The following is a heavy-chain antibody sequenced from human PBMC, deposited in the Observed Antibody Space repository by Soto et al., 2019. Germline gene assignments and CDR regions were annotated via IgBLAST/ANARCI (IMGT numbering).Heavy chain of an antibody. CDR3: ARSVEGHFDY. J-gene: IGHJ4*02. Sequence: EVQLVESGGGLVQPGGSLRLTCVASGFPFSIYSMNWVRQAPGKGLEWSSYITSDTNTIKYADSVKGRFTISRDNAKNLVYLQTNSMGEEDTAVYFCARSVEGHFDYWGQGTVVTVSS. V-gene: IGHV3-48*02. D-gene: IGHD6-19*01. CDR1: GFPFSIYS. CDR2: ITSDTNTI.